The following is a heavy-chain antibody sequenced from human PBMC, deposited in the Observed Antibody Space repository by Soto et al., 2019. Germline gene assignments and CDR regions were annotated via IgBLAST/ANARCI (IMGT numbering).Heavy chain of an antibody. D-gene: IGHD5-18*01. Sequence: QVQLVESGGGVVQPGRSLRLSCAASGFTFSSYGMHWVRQAPGKGLEWVAVIWYDGSNKYYADSVKGRFTISRDNSKNTLYLQINSLRAEDTAVYYCARVDTAMVLDYWGQGTLVTVSS. V-gene: IGHV3-33*01. CDR1: GFTFSSYG. CDR2: IWYDGSNK. CDR3: ARVDTAMVLDY. J-gene: IGHJ4*02.